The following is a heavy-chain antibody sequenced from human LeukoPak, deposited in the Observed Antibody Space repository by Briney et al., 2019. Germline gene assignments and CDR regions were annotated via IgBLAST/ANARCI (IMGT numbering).Heavy chain of an antibody. V-gene: IGHV1-8*03. CDR3: ARGSTLRGDSPYYFDY. CDR1: GYTFTSYD. J-gene: IGHJ4*02. CDR2: MNPNSGNT. D-gene: IGHD3-10*01. Sequence: ASVKVSCKASGYTFTSYDINWVRQATGQGLEWMGWMNPNSGNTDYAQKFQGRVTFTRNTSISTAYMELSRLRSDDTAVYYCARGSTLRGDSPYYFDYWGQGTLVTVSS.